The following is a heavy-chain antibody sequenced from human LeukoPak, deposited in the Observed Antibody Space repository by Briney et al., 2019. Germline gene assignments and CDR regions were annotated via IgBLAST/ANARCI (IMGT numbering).Heavy chain of an antibody. Sequence: GRSLRLSCAASGFTFSSYAMHWVRQAPGKGLEWVAVISYDGSNKYYADAVKGRFTISRDNSKNTLYLQMNSLRAEDTAVYYCARDRVGYCSSTSCSYFDYWGQGTLVTVSS. CDR1: GFTFSSYA. V-gene: IGHV3-30*01. J-gene: IGHJ4*02. D-gene: IGHD2-2*01. CDR2: ISYDGSNK. CDR3: ARDRVGYCSSTSCSYFDY.